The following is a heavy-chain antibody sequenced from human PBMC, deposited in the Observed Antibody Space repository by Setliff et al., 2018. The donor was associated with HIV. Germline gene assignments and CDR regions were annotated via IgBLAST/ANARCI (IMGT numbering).Heavy chain of an antibody. Sequence: LRLSCAVSGFTFRNYDMHWVRQAPGKGLEWVSGIGTVGDTYYPDSVKGRFTISREDAKDSLYLQMNSLRAGDTAVYYCARGSTDYYYNSVYSELDHWGRGTLVTVPQ. D-gene: IGHD3-22*01. CDR1: GFTFRNYD. CDR2: IGTVGDT. CDR3: ARGSTDYYYNSVYSELDH. V-gene: IGHV3-13*01. J-gene: IGHJ4*02.